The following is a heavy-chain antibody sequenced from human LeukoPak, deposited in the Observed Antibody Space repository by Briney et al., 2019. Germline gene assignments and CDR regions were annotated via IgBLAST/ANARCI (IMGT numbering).Heavy chain of an antibody. V-gene: IGHV3-73*01. Sequence: GGSLRLSCAASGFTFSVSAMHWVRQASGKGLEWVGRIKTKADSYATAYAASVKGRFTISRDDSKNTAYLQMNSLKTEDTAVYYCTRLYSGSFRFDFWGQGTLVTVSS. J-gene: IGHJ4*02. CDR1: GFTFSVSA. CDR2: IKTKADSYAT. CDR3: TRLYSGSFRFDF. D-gene: IGHD1-26*01.